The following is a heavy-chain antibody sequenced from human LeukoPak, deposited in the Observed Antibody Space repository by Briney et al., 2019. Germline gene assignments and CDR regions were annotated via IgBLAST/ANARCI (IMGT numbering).Heavy chain of an antibody. J-gene: IGHJ4*02. CDR3: AKNIRYRSSWYFYISY. D-gene: IGHD6-13*01. CDR2: ISGSGGST. CDR1: GFTFSSYA. Sequence: PGGSLRLSCAASGFTFSSYAMSWVRQAPGKGLEWVSAISGSGGSTYYADSVKGRFTISRDNSKNTLYLQMNSLRAEDTAVYYCAKNIRYRSSWYFYISYWGQGTLVTVSS. V-gene: IGHV3-23*01.